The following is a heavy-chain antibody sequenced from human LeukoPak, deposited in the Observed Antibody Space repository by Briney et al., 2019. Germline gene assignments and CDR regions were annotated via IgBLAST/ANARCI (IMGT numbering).Heavy chain of an antibody. CDR2: IYTSGST. Sequence: KPSETLSLTCTVSGGSIRSHYWSWLRQPAGKGLEWIGRIYTSGSTNYNPSLKSRVTMSVDTSKNQFSLKLRSVTAADTAVYYCAREGGDYTSWDYWGQGTLVTVSS. CDR1: GGSIRSHY. CDR3: AREGGDYTSWDY. J-gene: IGHJ4*02. D-gene: IGHD4-17*01. V-gene: IGHV4-4*07.